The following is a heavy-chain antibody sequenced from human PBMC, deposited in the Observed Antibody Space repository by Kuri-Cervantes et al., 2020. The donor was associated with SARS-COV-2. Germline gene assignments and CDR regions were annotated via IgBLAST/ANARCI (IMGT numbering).Heavy chain of an antibody. J-gene: IGHJ6*02. Sequence: GESLKISCAASGITFSTYGIHWVRQAPGKGLEWVAVISFNGGDKYYSDSVKGRFTISRDNSKNTLYLQMNSLRAEDTAVYYCAKDVYDFWTAYPQASAAGDYHYYGLDVWGQGTTVTVSS. CDR1: GITFSTYG. CDR2: ISFNGGDK. CDR3: AKDVYDFWTAYPQASAAGDYHYYGLDV. V-gene: IGHV3-30*18. D-gene: IGHD3-3*01.